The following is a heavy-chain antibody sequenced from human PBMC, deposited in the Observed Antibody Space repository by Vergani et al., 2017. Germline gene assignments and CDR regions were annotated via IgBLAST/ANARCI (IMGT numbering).Heavy chain of an antibody. CDR2: IYSGGST. CDR1: GFTVSSNY. D-gene: IGHD5-12*01. CDR3: ARDRVDIVATTTYYYYYYGMDV. V-gene: IGHV3-53*04. Sequence: EVQLLESGGGLAQPGGSLRLSCAASGFTVSSNYMSWVRQAPGKGLEWVSVIYSGGSTYYADSVKGRFTISRHNSKNTLYLQMNSLRAEDTAVYYCARDRVDIVATTTYYYYYYGMDVWGQGTTVTVSS. J-gene: IGHJ6*02.